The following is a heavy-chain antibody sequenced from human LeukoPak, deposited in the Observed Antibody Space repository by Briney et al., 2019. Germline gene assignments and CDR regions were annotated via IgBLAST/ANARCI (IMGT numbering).Heavy chain of an antibody. CDR3: ATLGIDDY. D-gene: IGHD7-27*01. J-gene: IGHJ4*02. CDR2: INTNTGDP. Sequence: ASVKVSCKASGYTFTSHGISWVRQAPGQGLEWMGWINTNTGDPTYAQGFTGRFVFSLDTSVSTAYLQISSLKADDTAVYYCATLGIDDYWGQGTLVTVSS. V-gene: IGHV7-4-1*02. CDR1: GYTFTSHG.